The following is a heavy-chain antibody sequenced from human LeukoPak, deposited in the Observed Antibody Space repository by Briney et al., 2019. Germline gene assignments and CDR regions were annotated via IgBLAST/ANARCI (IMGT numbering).Heavy chain of an antibody. Sequence: GGSLRLSCAASGFTFSKVWMSWVRQAPGKGLEWVGRIKSKTDGGTIDYAAPVKGRFTISRDDSKDTLFLQMNSLKTEDTAVYYCTTGGTVTFDYWGQGTLVTVSS. J-gene: IGHJ4*02. CDR3: TTGGTVTFDY. V-gene: IGHV3-15*01. CDR2: IKSKTDGGTI. CDR1: GFTFSKVW. D-gene: IGHD4-17*01.